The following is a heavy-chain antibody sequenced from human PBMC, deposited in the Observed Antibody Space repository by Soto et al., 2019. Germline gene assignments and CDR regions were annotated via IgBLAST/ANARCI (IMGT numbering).Heavy chain of an antibody. V-gene: IGHV3-23*01. J-gene: IGHJ4*02. CDR1: GFTFSSYA. CDR2: ISGSGGSS. Sequence: GGSLRLSCAASGFTFSSYAMSWVRQAPGKGLEWVSAISGSGGSSYYADSVKGRFTISRDNSKNTLYLQMDSLRAEDTALYYCARGVDADFRTDFDYWGRGTLVTVSS. CDR3: ARGVDADFRTDFDY. D-gene: IGHD4-17*01.